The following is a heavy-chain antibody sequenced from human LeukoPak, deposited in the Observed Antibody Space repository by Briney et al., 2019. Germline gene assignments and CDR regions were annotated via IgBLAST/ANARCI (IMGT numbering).Heavy chain of an antibody. D-gene: IGHD6-19*01. CDR3: ARGEAGYSSGWSY. V-gene: IGHV4-34*01. Sequence: SETLSLTCAVYGGSFSGYYWSWIRQPPGKGLEWIGEINHSGSTNYNPSLKSRVTISVDTSKNQFSLKLSSVTAADTAVYYCARGEAGYSSGWSYWGQGTLVTVSS. J-gene: IGHJ4*02. CDR1: GGSFSGYY. CDR2: INHSGST.